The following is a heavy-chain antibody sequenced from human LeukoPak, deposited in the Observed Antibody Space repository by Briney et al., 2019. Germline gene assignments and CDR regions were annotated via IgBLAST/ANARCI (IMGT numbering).Heavy chain of an antibody. J-gene: IGHJ4*02. Sequence: SETLSLTCTVSGGSISSGSYYWSWIRQPAGKGLEWIGRIYTSGSTNYNPSLKSRVTISADTSKNQFSLKLTSVTAADTAVYYCARVRFHYGGNSGINYFDYWGQGTLVTVSS. D-gene: IGHD4-23*01. CDR3: ARVRFHYGGNSGINYFDY. CDR1: GGSISSGSYY. V-gene: IGHV4-61*02. CDR2: IYTSGST.